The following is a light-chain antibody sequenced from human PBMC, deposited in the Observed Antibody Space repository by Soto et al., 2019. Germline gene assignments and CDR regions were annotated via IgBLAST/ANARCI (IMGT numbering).Light chain of an antibody. Sequence: EIVLTQSPGTLSLSPGERATLSCRASQSVSSSYLDWYQQKPGQAPRLLIYGASSRATGIPDRFSGSGSGTDFTLTISRPEPEDFAVYYCQQYGSSPPYTFGQGTKLEIK. J-gene: IGKJ2*01. V-gene: IGKV3-20*01. CDR1: QSVSSSY. CDR2: GAS. CDR3: QQYGSSPPYT.